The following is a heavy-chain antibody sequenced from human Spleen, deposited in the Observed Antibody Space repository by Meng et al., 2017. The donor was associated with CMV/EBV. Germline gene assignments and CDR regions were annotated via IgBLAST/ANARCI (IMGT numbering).Heavy chain of an antibody. CDR3: AKGPTDFWSGYYIVS. CDR2: IKQDGSEK. CDR1: GFTFNTYA. J-gene: IGHJ5*02. V-gene: IGHV3-7*01. Sequence: GESLKISCAASGFTFNTYAMSWVRQAPGKGLEWVANIKQDGSEKYYVDSVKGRFTTSRDNAKNTLYLQMNSLRAEDTAVYYCAKGPTDFWSGYYIVSWGQGTLVTVSS. D-gene: IGHD3-3*01.